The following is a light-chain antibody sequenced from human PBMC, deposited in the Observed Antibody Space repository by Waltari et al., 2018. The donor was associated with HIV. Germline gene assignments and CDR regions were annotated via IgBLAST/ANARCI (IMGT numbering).Light chain of an antibody. CDR2: DAS. Sequence: EIVLTQSPATLSLSPGERATLPCRASQSVSSYLAWYQQKPGQAPRLLFYDASNRATGIPARFSGSGSGTDFTLTISSLEPEDFAVYYCQQRSNWPLTFGGGTKVEIK. V-gene: IGKV3-11*01. CDR3: QQRSNWPLT. J-gene: IGKJ4*01. CDR1: QSVSSY.